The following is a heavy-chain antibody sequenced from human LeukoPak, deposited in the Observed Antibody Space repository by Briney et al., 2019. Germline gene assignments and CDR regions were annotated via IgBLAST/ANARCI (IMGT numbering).Heavy chain of an antibody. CDR2: IIPIFGTA. CDR3: AREGVGSYGSFAY. Sequence: SVKVSSKASGGTFSSYAISWVRQAPGQGLEWMGGIIPIFGTANYAQKFQGRVTITADESTSTAYMGLSSLRSEDTAVYYCAREGVGSYGSFAYWGQGTLVTVSS. V-gene: IGHV1-69*13. CDR1: GGTFSSYA. J-gene: IGHJ4*02. D-gene: IGHD5-18*01.